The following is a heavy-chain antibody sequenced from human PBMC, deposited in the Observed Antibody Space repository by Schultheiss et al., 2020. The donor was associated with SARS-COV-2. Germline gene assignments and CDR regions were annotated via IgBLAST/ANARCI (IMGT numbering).Heavy chain of an antibody. J-gene: IGHJ6*03. Sequence: GESLKISCAASGFTVSSNYMSWVRQAPGKGLEWVSAIGTAGDTYYPGSVKGRFTISRENAKNSLYLQMNSLRAEDTALYYCARVKDCSSTSCLHYYYYMDVWGKGTTVTVSS. CDR3: ARVKDCSSTSCLHYYYYMDV. CDR1: GFTVSSNY. V-gene: IGHV3-13*01. D-gene: IGHD2-2*01. CDR2: IGTAGDT.